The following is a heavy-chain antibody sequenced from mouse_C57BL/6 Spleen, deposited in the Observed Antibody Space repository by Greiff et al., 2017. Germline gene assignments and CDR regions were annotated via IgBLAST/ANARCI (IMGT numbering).Heavy chain of an antibody. CDR3: ATITTVVPFDY. J-gene: IGHJ2*01. CDR2: IYPGDGDT. CDR1: GYAFSSYW. V-gene: IGHV1-80*01. Sequence: VKLLESGAELVKPGASVKISCKASGYAFSSYWMNWVKQRPGKGLEWIGQIYPGDGDTNYNGKFKGKATLTADKSSSTAYMQLSSLTSEDSAVYFCATITTVVPFDYWGQGTTLTVSS. D-gene: IGHD1-1*01.